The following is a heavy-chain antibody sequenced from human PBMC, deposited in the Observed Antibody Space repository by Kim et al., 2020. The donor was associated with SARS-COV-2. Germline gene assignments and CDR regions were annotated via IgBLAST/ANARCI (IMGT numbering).Heavy chain of an antibody. J-gene: IGHJ6*02. Sequence: DSGKGRFTISRENAKTSLFLQMSSLRPEDTAFYYCAKDISTSTGYYYGMHVWGQGTTVTVSS. D-gene: IGHD2-2*01. CDR3: AKDISTSTGYYYGMHV. V-gene: IGHV3-9*01.